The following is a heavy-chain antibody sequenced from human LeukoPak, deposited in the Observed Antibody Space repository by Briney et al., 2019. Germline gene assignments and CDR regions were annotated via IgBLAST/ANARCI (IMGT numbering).Heavy chain of an antibody. CDR2: IYYSGST. Sequence: SETLSLTCTVSGGSISSSNYYWGWIRQPPGKGLEWIGTIYYSGSTYYNPSLKSRDTISIDTSKKQFSLKLSSVTAADTAVFYCARGSVRFLEWLVGYFDYWGQGTLVTVSS. V-gene: IGHV4-39*01. J-gene: IGHJ4*02. D-gene: IGHD3-3*01. CDR3: ARGSVRFLEWLVGYFDY. CDR1: GGSISSSNYY.